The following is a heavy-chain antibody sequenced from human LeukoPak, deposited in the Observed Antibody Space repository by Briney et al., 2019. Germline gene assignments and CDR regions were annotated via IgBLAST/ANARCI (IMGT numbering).Heavy chain of an antibody. CDR3: ERGNSRMVRGVTNFDY. D-gene: IGHD3-10*01. V-gene: IGHV3-21*01. Sequence: GGSLRLPCAASGFTLSIYSMNWVRQAPGKAPEGVSSISNSSCYIYYADSVKGRFTISRDNAKNSLCLEMNSLRAEDTAVYYCERGNSRMVRGVTNFDYWGQGTLVTVSS. CDR2: ISNSSCYI. J-gene: IGHJ4*02. CDR1: GFTLSIYS.